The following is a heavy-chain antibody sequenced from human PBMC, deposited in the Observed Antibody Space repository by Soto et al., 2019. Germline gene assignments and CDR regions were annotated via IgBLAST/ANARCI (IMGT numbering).Heavy chain of an antibody. Sequence: GESLKISCKGSGYSFTCYWIGWVRQMPGKGLEWLGIIYPGDSDTRYSPSFQGQVTISADKSISIAYLQWSSLKASDTAMYYCARLGGFLEWLFRFDYWGQGTLVTVSS. J-gene: IGHJ4*02. CDR2: IYPGDSDT. D-gene: IGHD3-3*01. CDR3: ARLGGFLEWLFRFDY. CDR1: GYSFTCYW. V-gene: IGHV5-51*01.